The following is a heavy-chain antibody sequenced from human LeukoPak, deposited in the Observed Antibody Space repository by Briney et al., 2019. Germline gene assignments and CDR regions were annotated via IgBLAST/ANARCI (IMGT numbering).Heavy chain of an antibody. Sequence: GGSLRLSFAASGFTFSSYWMSWVRQAPGKGLEWVSYISSSGSTIYYADSVKGRFTISRDNAKNSLYLQMNSLRAEDTAVYYCARDLNYDSLDGFDPWGQGTLVTVSS. CDR3: ARDLNYDSLDGFDP. CDR2: ISSSGSTI. D-gene: IGHD3-3*01. CDR1: GFTFSSYW. V-gene: IGHV3-48*04. J-gene: IGHJ5*02.